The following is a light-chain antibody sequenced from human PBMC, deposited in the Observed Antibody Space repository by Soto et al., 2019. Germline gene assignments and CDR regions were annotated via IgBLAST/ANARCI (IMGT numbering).Light chain of an antibody. V-gene: IGLV1-36*01. CDR1: SSNIGHNA. Sequence: QSVLTQPPSVSEAPRQRVTISCSGSSSNIGHNAVSWYQKLPGKAPKLLIYYDDLLPSGVSDRFSGSKSGTSASLAIRGLQSEDEADYYCAAWDDSLTGVVFGGGTQLTVL. J-gene: IGLJ2*01. CDR3: AAWDDSLTGVV. CDR2: YDD.